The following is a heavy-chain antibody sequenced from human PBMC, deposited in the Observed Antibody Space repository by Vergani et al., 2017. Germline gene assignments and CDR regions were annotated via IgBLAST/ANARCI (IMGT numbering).Heavy chain of an antibody. Sequence: QVQLQQWGAGLLKPSETLSLTCAVYGGSFSGYYWSWIRQPPGKGLEWIGEINHSGSTNYNPSLKSRVTISVDTSKNQFSLKLSSVTAADTAVYYCARGRGIQLWFDYCYYYVMDVWGQGTTVTVSS. CDR3: ARGRGIQLWFDYCYYYVMDV. CDR2: INHSGST. D-gene: IGHD5-18*01. J-gene: IGHJ6*02. V-gene: IGHV4-34*01. CDR1: GGSFSGYY.